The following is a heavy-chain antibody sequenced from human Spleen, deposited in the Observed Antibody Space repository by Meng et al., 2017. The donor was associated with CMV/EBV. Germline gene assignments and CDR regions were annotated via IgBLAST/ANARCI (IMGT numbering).Heavy chain of an antibody. D-gene: IGHD4-11*01. Sequence: GESLKISCAASGFTVSSNYMSWVRQAPGKGLEWVSVIYSGGSTYYADSVKGRFTISRDNSKNTLNLQMNSLRAEDTAVYYCAKDAYRNGGYIDDWGQGMLVTVSS. CDR1: GFTVSSNY. CDR2: IYSGGST. V-gene: IGHV3-53*05. J-gene: IGHJ4*02. CDR3: AKDAYRNGGYIDD.